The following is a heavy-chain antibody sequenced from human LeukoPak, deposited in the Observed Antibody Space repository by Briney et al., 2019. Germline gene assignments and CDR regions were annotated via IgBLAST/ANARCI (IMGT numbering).Heavy chain of an antibody. D-gene: IGHD6-13*01. CDR2: INPNSGGT. J-gene: IGHJ4*02. CDR1: GYTFTSYG. Sequence: GASVKVSCKASGYTFTSYGISWVRQAPGQGLEWMGWINPNSGGTNYAQKFQGRVTMTRDTSISTAYMELSRLRSDDTAVYYCARDFGYSSKGASDYWGQGTLVTVSS. V-gene: IGHV1-2*02. CDR3: ARDFGYSSKGASDY.